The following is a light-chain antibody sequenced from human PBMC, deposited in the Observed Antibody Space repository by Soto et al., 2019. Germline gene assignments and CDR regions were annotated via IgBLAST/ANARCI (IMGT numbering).Light chain of an antibody. Sequence: ESVSTQSPGTLSLSPGERATLSCRASQSVSSNYLAWYQQKPGQAPRLLIYGASTRATGIPDRFSGSGSGTDFTLTISRLEPEDSAVYYCQQYGSSPTWTFGQGTKV. J-gene: IGKJ1*01. V-gene: IGKV3-20*01. CDR3: QQYGSSPTWT. CDR1: QSVSSNY. CDR2: GAS.